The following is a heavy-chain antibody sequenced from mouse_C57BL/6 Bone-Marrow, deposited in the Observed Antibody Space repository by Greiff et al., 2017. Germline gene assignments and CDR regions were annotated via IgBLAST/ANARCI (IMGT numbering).Heavy chain of an antibody. J-gene: IGHJ4*01. CDR2: IYPGSGST. Sequence: QVQLQQPGAELVKPGASVKMSCKASGYTFTSYWITWVKQRPGQGLEWIGDIYPGSGSTNYNEKFKCKATLTVDTSSSTAYMQLSSLTSEDSAVSYCARNLGYYYAMCYWGQGTSVTVSS. CDR3: ARNLGYYYAMCY. CDR1: GYTFTSYW. V-gene: IGHV1-55*01.